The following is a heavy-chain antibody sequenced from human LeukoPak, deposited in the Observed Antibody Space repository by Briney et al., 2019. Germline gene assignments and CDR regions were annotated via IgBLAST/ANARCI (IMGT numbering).Heavy chain of an antibody. CDR3: ARGQKVLVVPAAMYYYYGMDV. CDR1: GFTFSSYA. CDR2: ISYDGSNK. V-gene: IGHV3-30-3*01. Sequence: GGSLRLSCAASGFTFSSYAMHWVRHAPGTGLEWVAVISYDGSNKYYADSVKGRFTLSRDNSKNTLYLQMNSLRAEDTAVYYCARGQKVLVVPAAMYYYYGMDVWGQGTRSPSP. J-gene: IGHJ6*02. D-gene: IGHD2-2*01.